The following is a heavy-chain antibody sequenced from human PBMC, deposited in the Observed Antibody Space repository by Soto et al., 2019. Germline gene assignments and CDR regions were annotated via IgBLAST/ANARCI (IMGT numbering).Heavy chain of an antibody. D-gene: IGHD4-4*01. J-gene: IGHJ4*02. Sequence: QVQLVESGGGVVQPGRSLRLSCAASGFTFSSYAMHWVRQAPGKGLEWVAVISYDGSNKYYADSVKGRFTISRDNSKNTLYLQMNSLRAEDTAVYYCARDDYSNDVLPLGTRIDYWGQGTLVTVSS. CDR3: ARDDYSNDVLPLGTRIDY. CDR1: GFTFSSYA. CDR2: ISYDGSNK. V-gene: IGHV3-30-3*01.